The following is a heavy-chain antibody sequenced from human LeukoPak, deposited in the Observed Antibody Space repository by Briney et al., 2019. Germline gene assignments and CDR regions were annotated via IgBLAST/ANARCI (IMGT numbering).Heavy chain of an antibody. CDR1: DGSFSGYY. Sequence: SETLSLTCGVYDGSFSGYYWTWIRQPPGKGLEWIGEINRSGSTNYNPSLKSRVTISVDTSKNQFSLKLSSVTAADTAVYYCARVGCSSTSCYADYWGQGTLVTVSS. V-gene: IGHV4-34*01. J-gene: IGHJ4*02. CDR3: ARVGCSSTSCYADY. CDR2: INRSGST. D-gene: IGHD2-2*01.